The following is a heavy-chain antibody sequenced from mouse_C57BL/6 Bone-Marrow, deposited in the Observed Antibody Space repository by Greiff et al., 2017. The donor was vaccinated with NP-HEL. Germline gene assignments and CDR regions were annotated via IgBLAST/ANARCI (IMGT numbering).Heavy chain of an antibody. CDR2: ISSGGSYT. J-gene: IGHJ3*01. D-gene: IGHD2-1*01. CDR1: GFTFSSYG. Sequence: EVKLMESGGDLVKPGGSLKLSCAASGFTFSSYGMSWVRQTPDKRLEWVATISSGGSYTYYPDSVKGRFTISRDNAKNTLYLQMSSLKSEDTAMYYCARPIYYGNLAWFAYWGQGTLVTVSA. V-gene: IGHV5-6*01. CDR3: ARPIYYGNLAWFAY.